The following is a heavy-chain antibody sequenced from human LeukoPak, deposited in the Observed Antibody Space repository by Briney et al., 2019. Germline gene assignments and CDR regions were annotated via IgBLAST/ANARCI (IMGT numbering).Heavy chain of an antibody. CDR3: VRDRGGDYYESSGRWGAFDI. D-gene: IGHD3-22*01. Sequence: GGSLRLSCAASGFTVSSTYMSWVRQAPGKGLEWDSFIYSGGSTYYADSVKGRFTISRDNSKNTLYLQMNSLRAEETAVYYCVRDRGGDYYESSGRWGAFDIWGQGTMVTVSS. CDR2: IYSGGST. CDR1: GFTVSSTY. V-gene: IGHV3-53*01. J-gene: IGHJ3*02.